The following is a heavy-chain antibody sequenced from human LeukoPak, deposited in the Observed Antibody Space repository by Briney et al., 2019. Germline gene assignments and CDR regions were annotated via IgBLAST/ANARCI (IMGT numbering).Heavy chain of an antibody. CDR3: ARDLPVPDRWSGVEQYYFDY. CDR2: INRGGTT. V-gene: IGHV3-66*01. J-gene: IGHJ4*02. CDR1: GFTVSTNY. D-gene: IGHD6-19*01. Sequence: GGSLRLSCAASGFTVSTNYMSWVRQAPGKGLEWVSLINRGGTTYYADSVKGRFTISRDNSNNTLYLQMNSLRADDTAVYYCARDLPVPDRWSGVEQYYFDYWGQGTLVTVSS.